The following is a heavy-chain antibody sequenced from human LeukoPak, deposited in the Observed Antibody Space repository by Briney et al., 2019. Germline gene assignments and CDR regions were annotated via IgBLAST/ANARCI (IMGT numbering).Heavy chain of an antibody. D-gene: IGHD3-9*01. V-gene: IGHV1-18*01. CDR1: GYTFTSYG. J-gene: IGHJ4*02. CDR2: ISAYNGNT. Sequence: GASVKVSCKASGYTFTSYGISWVRQAPGQGLEWMGWISAYNGNTNYAQKLQGRVTMTTDTSTSTAYMELRSLRSDDTAVYYCARGSPAFSYYDIFTGYYGPYYFDYWGQGTLVTVSS. CDR3: ARGSPAFSYYDIFTGYYGPYYFDY.